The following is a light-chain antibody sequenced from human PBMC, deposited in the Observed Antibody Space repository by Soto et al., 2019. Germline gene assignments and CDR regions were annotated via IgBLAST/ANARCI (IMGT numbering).Light chain of an antibody. CDR2: EVS. CDR3: SSYAGSNNLV. V-gene: IGLV2-8*01. J-gene: IGLJ3*02. Sequence: QSVLTQPPSASGSPGQSVTISCTGTSSDVGGYNYVSWYQQHPGKAPKLMIYEVSKRPSGFPDRFSGSKSGNTASLPVSGLQAEDEADYYCSSYAGSNNLVFGGGTQLTVL. CDR1: SSDVGGYNY.